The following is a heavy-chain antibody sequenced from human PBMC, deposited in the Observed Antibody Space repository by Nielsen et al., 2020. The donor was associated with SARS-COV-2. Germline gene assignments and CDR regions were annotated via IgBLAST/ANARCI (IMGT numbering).Heavy chain of an antibody. CDR2: IYYSGST. CDR1: GGSISSSSYY. J-gene: IGHJ5*02. Sequence: SETLSLTCTVSGGSISSSSYYWGWIRQPPGKGLEWIGSIYYSGSTYYNPSLKSRVTISVDTSKNQFSLKLSSVTAADTAVYYCARQGDIVVVPAEEVYWFDPWGQGTLVTVSS. D-gene: IGHD2-2*01. V-gene: IGHV4-39*01. CDR3: ARQGDIVVVPAEEVYWFDP.